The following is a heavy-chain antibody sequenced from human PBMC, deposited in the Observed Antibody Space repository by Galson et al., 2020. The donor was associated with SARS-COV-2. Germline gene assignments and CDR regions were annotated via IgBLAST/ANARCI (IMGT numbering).Heavy chain of an antibody. Sequence: GRFTVSRDNSKNTLYLQMNSLRAEDTAVYYCAKDRGYYSGIDAFDIWGRGTMVTVSS. D-gene: IGHD3-22*01. V-gene: IGHV3-23*01. CDR3: AKDRGYYSGIDAFDI. J-gene: IGHJ3*02.